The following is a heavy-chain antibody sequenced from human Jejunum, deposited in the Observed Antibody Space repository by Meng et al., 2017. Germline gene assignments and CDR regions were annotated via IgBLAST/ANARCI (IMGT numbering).Heavy chain of an antibody. CDR2: ISYDGTNT. CDR1: GFTFSNYA. D-gene: IGHD6-19*01. J-gene: IGHJ4*02. Sequence: GESLKISCAASGFTFSNYAMRWVRQAPGKGLEWVAVISYDGTNTYYADSVRGRFTISRDESKNTVYLQMNSLRAEDTAMYYYTREEVTSGWHCFEYFHYWGQGTLVTVSS. CDR3: TREEVTSGWHCFEYFHY. V-gene: IGHV3-30*01.